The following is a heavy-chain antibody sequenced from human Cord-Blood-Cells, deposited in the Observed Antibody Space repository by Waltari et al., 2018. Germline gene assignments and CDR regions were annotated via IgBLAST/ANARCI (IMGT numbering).Heavy chain of an antibody. V-gene: IGHV4-34*01. CDR1: GGSFSGYY. D-gene: IGHD6-6*01. CDR2: INHSGRT. J-gene: IGHJ4*02. CDR3: ARGSSSYYFDY. Sequence: QVQLQQWGAGLLKPSETLSLTCAVYGGSFSGYYCSWIRQPPVKGLEWIGEINHSGRTNYNPSLKSRVTISVDTSKNQFSLKLSSVTAADTAVYYCARGSSSYYFDYWGQGTLVTVSS.